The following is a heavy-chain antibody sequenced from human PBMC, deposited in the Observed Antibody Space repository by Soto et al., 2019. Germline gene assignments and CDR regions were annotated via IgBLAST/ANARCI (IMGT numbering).Heavy chain of an antibody. CDR3: IYRRASWDYHGLDV. J-gene: IGHJ6*02. CDR2: IYWNDDR. Sequence: SGPTLVNPTQTLTLTCTFSGFSLTTGGVGVGWIRQPPGRSLEWLAVIYWNDDRRRSPSLENRLTITKDTSKNQVVLTMTNMDPVDTATXYCIYRRASWDYHGLDVWGQGTPVTVSS. CDR1: GFSLTTGGVG. V-gene: IGHV2-5*01. D-gene: IGHD2-21*01.